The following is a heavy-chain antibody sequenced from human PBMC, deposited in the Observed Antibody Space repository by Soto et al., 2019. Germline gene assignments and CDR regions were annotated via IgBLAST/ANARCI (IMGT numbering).Heavy chain of an antibody. CDR1: GGSISSSSYY. CDR3: ARQGGYSSGWYRIDY. J-gene: IGHJ4*02. Sequence: SETLSLTCTVSGGSISSSSYYWGWIRQPPGKGLEWIGSIYYSGSTYYNPSLKSRVTISVDTSKNQFSLKLSSVTAADTAVYYCARQGGYSSGWYRIDYWGQGTLVTVSS. CDR2: IYYSGST. D-gene: IGHD6-19*01. V-gene: IGHV4-39*01.